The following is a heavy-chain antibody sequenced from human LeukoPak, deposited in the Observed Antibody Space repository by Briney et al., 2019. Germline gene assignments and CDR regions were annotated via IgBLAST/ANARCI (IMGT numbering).Heavy chain of an antibody. CDR2: IYWNDDK. D-gene: IGHD3-10*01. V-gene: IGHV2-5*01. CDR3: SHIRGIIIKNGFDS. J-gene: IGHJ5*01. Sequence: ESGPTLVNPTQTLTLTCTFSGLSLTSSGVGVGWIRQPPGKALEWLALIYWNDDKRYSPSLKSRLTITKDTSKNQVVLIMTNMDPVDTATYYCSHIRGIIIKNGFDSWGQGTLVTVSS. CDR1: GLSLTSSGVG.